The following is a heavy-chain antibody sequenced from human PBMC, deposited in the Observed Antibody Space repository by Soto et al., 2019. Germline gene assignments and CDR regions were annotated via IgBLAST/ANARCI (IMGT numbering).Heavy chain of an antibody. Sequence: QVQLQESGPGLVKPSQTLSLTCTVSGGSISSGGYYWSWIRQHPGKGLEWIGYIYYSGSTYYNPSLKTRVTISVATSKNQCSLKLSSVTAADTAVYYCARDSDGRAYYYGMDVWGQGTTVTVSS. CDR3: ARDSDGRAYYYGMDV. V-gene: IGHV4-31*03. J-gene: IGHJ6*02. CDR2: IYYSGST. CDR1: GGSISSGGYY.